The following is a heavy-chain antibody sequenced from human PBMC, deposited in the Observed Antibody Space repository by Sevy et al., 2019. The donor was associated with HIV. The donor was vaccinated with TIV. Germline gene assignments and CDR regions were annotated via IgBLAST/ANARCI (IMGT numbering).Heavy chain of an antibody. J-gene: IGHJ4*02. CDR1: GFTFSDAA. D-gene: IGHD3-22*01. CDR3: SIYYDIRAFDS. Sequence: GGSLRLSCAGSGFTFSDAAIHWVRQASGKGLEWLGRIRGKANNYATGYVASVKDRFSISRKDLKDTAYLQMNSLRTEDAAMYYCSIYYDIRAFDSWGQGTQVTVSS. V-gene: IGHV3-73*01. CDR2: IRGKANNYAT.